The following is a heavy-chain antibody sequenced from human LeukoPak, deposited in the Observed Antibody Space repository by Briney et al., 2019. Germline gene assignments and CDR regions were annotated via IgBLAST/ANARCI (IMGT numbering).Heavy chain of an antibody. Sequence: SETLSLTCTVSGDSISSFYWSWIRQPPGKGLEWIGEINHSGSTNYNPSLKSRVTISVDTSKNQFSLKLSSVTAADTAVYYCARAPPVNYYDSSGYYYYYYYYMDVWGKGTTVTVSS. CDR3: ARAPPVNYYDSSGYYYYYYYYMDV. D-gene: IGHD3-22*01. CDR2: INHSGST. J-gene: IGHJ6*03. CDR1: GDSISSFY. V-gene: IGHV4-34*01.